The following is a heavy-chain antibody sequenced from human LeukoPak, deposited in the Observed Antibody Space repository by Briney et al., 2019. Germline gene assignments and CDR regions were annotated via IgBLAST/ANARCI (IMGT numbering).Heavy chain of an antibody. D-gene: IGHD3/OR15-3a*01. J-gene: IGHJ4*02. CDR1: GFTFSSSA. Sequence: PGGSLRLSCAASGFTFSSSAMSWVRQAPGQGPEWVANIKQDGSEKFYVASVKGRLTISRDNAKNSLYLQMNSLRAEDTALYYCATSYDMGWLIGYWGQGTLITVSS. CDR3: ATSYDMGWLIGY. V-gene: IGHV3-7*03. CDR2: IKQDGSEK.